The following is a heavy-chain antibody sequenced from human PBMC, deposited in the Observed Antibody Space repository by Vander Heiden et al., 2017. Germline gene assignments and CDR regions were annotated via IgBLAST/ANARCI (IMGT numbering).Heavy chain of an antibody. CDR2: INHSGST. D-gene: IGHD3-22*01. V-gene: IGHV4-34*01. CDR1: GGSFRRYY. Sequence: VPLQQWGAGLLQPSETLSLTCAVYGGSFRRYYWGWIRQPPGKGLEWIGEINHSGSTNYNPSLKSRVTISVDTSKNQFSLKLSSVTAADTAVYYCARRPGNYYDSSGYYSNWFDPWGQGTLVTVSS. J-gene: IGHJ5*02. CDR3: ARRPGNYYDSSGYYSNWFDP.